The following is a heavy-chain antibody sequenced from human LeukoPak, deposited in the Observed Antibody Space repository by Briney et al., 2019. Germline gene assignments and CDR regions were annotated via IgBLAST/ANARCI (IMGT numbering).Heavy chain of an antibody. Sequence: GGSLRLSCVGTGFTFSTYRMNWVRQAPGKGLEWVSSISSSSSYIYYADSVKGRITISRDNAKNSLYLQMNSLRAEDTAVYYCAREGYYSGMDVWGQGTTVTVSS. CDR2: ISSSSSYI. J-gene: IGHJ6*02. CDR3: AREGYYSGMDV. CDR1: GFTFSTYR. V-gene: IGHV3-21*01.